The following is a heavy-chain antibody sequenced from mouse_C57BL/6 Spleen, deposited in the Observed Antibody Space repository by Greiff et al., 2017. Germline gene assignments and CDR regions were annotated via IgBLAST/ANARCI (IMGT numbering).Heavy chain of an antibody. CDR2: IHPSDSDT. CDR1: GYTFTSYW. V-gene: IGHV1-74*01. D-gene: IGHD1-1*01. J-gene: IGHJ1*03. Sequence: VQLQQPGAELVKPGASVKVSCKASGYTFTSYWMHWVKQRPGQGLEWIGRIHPSDSDTNYNQKFKGKATLTVDKSSSTAYMLRSSLTSEDSAVYYCAMGHYYGSSPYWYFDVWGTGTTVTVSS. CDR3: AMGHYYGSSPYWYFDV.